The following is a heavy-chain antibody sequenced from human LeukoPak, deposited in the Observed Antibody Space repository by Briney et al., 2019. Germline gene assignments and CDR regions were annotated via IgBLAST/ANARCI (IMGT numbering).Heavy chain of an antibody. CDR1: GMSFSTFW. J-gene: IGHJ4*02. D-gene: IGHD1-26*01. CDR2: IKQDGSEK. Sequence: GGSLRLPCAASGMSFSTFWMNWVRQAPGKGLEWVANIKQDGSEKNYVDSVKGRFTISRDNAKNSLYLQMNSLRAEDTAVYYCASDLYSGTYDYWGQGTLVTVSS. V-gene: IGHV3-7*01. CDR3: ASDLYSGTYDY.